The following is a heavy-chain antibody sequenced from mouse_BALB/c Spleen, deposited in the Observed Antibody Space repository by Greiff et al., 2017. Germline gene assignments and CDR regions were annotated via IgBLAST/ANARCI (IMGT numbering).Heavy chain of an antibody. D-gene: IGHD2-10*02. CDR3: TRPYGNYGY. J-gene: IGHJ2*01. CDR2: IYPGNSDT. V-gene: IGHV1-5*01. Sequence: EVQLQQSGTVLARPGASVKMSCKASGYTFTSYWMHWVKQRPGQGLEWIGAIYPGNSDTSYNQKFKGKAKLTAVTSTSTAYMELSSLTNEDSAVYYCTRPYGNYGYWGQGTTLTVSS. CDR1: GYTFTSYW.